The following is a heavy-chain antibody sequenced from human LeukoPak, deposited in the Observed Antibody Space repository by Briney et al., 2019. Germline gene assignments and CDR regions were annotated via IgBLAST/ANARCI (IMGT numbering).Heavy chain of an antibody. V-gene: IGHV4-59*01. CDR2: ICYIGST. CDR1: GGSISNYQ. J-gene: IGHJ5*02. D-gene: IGHD2/OR15-2a*01. CDR3: ARAHFPPTERGGGWFDP. Sequence: LETLSLTCTVSGGSISNYQWSWVRQPPGKGLEWIGHICYIGSTDYNPSLKSRVTISVDTSRNQVSLKLSSVTAADTARYYRARAHFPPTERGGGWFDPWGQGTLVTVSS.